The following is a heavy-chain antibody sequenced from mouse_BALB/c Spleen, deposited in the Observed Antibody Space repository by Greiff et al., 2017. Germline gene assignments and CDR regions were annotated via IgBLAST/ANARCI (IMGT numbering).Heavy chain of an antibody. J-gene: IGHJ4*01. D-gene: IGHD2-3*01. V-gene: IGHV5-4*02. Sequence: EVQGVESGGGLVKPGGSLKLSCAASGFTFSDYYMYWVRQTPEKRLEWVATISDGGSYTYYPDSVKGRFTISRDNAKNNLYLQMSSLKSEDTAMYYCARGQGDGYYAMDYWGQGTSVTVSS. CDR3: ARGQGDGYYAMDY. CDR1: GFTFSDYY. CDR2: ISDGGSYT.